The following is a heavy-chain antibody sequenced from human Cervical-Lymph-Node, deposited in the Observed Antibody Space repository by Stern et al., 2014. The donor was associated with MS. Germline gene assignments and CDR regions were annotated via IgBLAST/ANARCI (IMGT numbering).Heavy chain of an antibody. CDR2: IALIFETT. V-gene: IGHV1-69*01. CDR1: GGTFSTYV. Sequence: QLVESGAEVKTPGSSVKVSCKASGGTFSTYVINWVRQAPGQGLEWMGGIALIFETTNYAQKFQGRVTITADESTSTVYMELSSLRSEETAVYYCARLDTSGYFYYDMDVWGQGTTVTVSS. CDR3: ARLDTSGYFYYDMDV. J-gene: IGHJ6*02. D-gene: IGHD3-22*01.